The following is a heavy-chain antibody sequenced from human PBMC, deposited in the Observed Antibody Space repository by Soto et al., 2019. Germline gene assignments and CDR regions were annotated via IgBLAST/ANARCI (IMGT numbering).Heavy chain of an antibody. J-gene: IGHJ4*02. Sequence: ASVKVSCKASGYTFTSSAMHWVRQAPGQRLEWMGWINAGHGNTKYSQKFQGRVTITRDKSASTAYMELSSLRSEDTAVYYCAAPPYYYDSNRPELYDYRAQRTLITVSS. V-gene: IGHV1-3*01. D-gene: IGHD3-22*01. CDR3: AAPPYYYDSNRPELYDY. CDR2: INAGHGNT. CDR1: GYTFTSSA.